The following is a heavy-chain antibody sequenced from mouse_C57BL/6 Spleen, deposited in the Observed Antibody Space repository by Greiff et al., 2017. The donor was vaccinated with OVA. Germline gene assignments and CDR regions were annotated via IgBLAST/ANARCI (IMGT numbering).Heavy chain of an antibody. CDR3: ARYYYGSSYVAGFAY. Sequence: QVQLQQPGAELVRPGTSVKLSCKASGYTFTSYWMHWVKQRPGQGLEWIGVIDPSDSYTNYNQKFKGKATLTVDTSSSTAYMQLSSLTSEDSAVYDCARYYYGSSYVAGFAYWGQGTLVTVSA. V-gene: IGHV1-59*01. D-gene: IGHD1-1*01. CDR1: GYTFTSYW. CDR2: IDPSDSYT. J-gene: IGHJ3*01.